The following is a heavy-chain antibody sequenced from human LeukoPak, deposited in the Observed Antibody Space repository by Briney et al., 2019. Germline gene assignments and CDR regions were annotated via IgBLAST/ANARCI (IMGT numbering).Heavy chain of an antibody. Sequence: GGSLRLSCAASGFTFSNYGMSWVRQAPGKGLEWVSAISATGRSTYYADPVKGRLTISRDNSRNTLYLQMNSLRAEDTAVYYCAKDQPPYYYDSSGYYLTTWGQGTLVTVSS. J-gene: IGHJ5*02. V-gene: IGHV3-23*01. CDR2: ISATGRST. CDR1: GFTFSNYG. D-gene: IGHD3-22*01. CDR3: AKDQPPYYYDSSGYYLTT.